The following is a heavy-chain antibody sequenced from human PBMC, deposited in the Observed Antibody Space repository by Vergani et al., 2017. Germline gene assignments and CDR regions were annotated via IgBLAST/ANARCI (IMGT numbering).Heavy chain of an antibody. V-gene: IGHV4-31*03. CDR3: ASARPTYDFWGGYYMG. CDR1: GGSISSGGYY. J-gene: IGHJ4*02. D-gene: IGHD3-3*01. Sequence: QVQLQESGPGLVKPSQTLSLTCPVSGGSISSGGYYWSWIRQPPGKGLGWIGYIYYSGSTYYNPSLKSRVTILVDTSKNQFTLKLSSVTAADTAVYYCASARPTYDFWGGYYMGWGQGTLVTVSS. CDR2: IYYSGST.